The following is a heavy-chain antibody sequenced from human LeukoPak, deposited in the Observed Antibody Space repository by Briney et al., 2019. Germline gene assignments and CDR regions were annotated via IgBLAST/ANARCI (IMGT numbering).Heavy chain of an antibody. Sequence: SETLSLTCAVYGGSFSGYYWSWIRQPPGKGLEWIGEINHSGSTNYNPSLKSRVTISVDTSKNQFSLKLSSVTAADTAVYYCAKIAARRLSDYWGQGTLVTVSS. D-gene: IGHD6-6*01. V-gene: IGHV4-34*01. CDR1: GGSFSGYY. J-gene: IGHJ4*02. CDR2: INHSGST. CDR3: AKIAARRLSDY.